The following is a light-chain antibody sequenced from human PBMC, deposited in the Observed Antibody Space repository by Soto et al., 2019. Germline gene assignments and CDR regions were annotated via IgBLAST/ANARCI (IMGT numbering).Light chain of an antibody. V-gene: IGLV2-14*03. J-gene: IGLJ1*01. Sequence: QSVLTQPASVFGSPGQSITISCTGTSSDVGGYNFVSWYQQLPGKAPKLMIYEVTSRPSGVSNRFSGSNSGNTASLTISGLQPEDEAEYYCSSYTTSSTVVFGTGTKVTVL. CDR3: SSYTTSSTVV. CDR2: EVT. CDR1: SSDVGGYNF.